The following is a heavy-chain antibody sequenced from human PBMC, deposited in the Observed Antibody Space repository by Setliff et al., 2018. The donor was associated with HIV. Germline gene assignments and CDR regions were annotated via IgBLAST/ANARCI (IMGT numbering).Heavy chain of an antibody. J-gene: IGHJ6*02. CDR3: VRERRRSPLSYGLDV. CDR1: GGSISSGGYY. V-gene: IGHV4-31*03. Sequence: SETLSLTCTVSGGSISSGGYYWNWIRQYPVKGLEWIGHIYYNGRTLFNPALGTRLNMSVDTSENQFSLHMNSVTAADTAVYYCVRERRRSPLSYGLDVWGQGTTVTVSS. CDR2: IYYNGRT.